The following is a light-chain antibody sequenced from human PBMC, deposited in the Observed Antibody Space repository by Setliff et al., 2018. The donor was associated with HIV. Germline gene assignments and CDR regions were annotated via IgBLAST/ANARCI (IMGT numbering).Light chain of an antibody. CDR2: ENY. Sequence: QSVLTQPPSVSAAPGQKVTISCSGSSSNIGTNYVSWYQQLPGTAPKLLIYENYNRPSGIPDRFSGSKSGTSATLGITGLQTGDEADYYCGTWDSSLSAVVFGGGTKVTV. CDR1: SSNIGTNY. V-gene: IGLV1-51*02. J-gene: IGLJ2*01. CDR3: GTWDSSLSAVV.